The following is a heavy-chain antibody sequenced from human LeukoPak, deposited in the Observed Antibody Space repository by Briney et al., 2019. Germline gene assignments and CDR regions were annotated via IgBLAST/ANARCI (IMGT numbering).Heavy chain of an antibody. J-gene: IGHJ4*02. V-gene: IGHV3-15*01. CDR2: IKSKTDGGTT. CDR3: AKKTSFCGDCHPYYLDS. Sequence: GGSLRLSCAASGFTFSNAWMSWVRQAPGKGLEWVGRIKSKTDGGTTDYAAPVKGRFTISRDDSKNTLYLQMNSLRAEDTAVYYCAKKTSFCGDCHPYYLDSWGQGTPVTVSS. D-gene: IGHD2-21*02. CDR1: GFTFSNAW.